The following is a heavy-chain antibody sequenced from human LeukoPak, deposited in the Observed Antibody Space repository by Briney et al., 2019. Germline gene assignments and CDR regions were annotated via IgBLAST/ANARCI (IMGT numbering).Heavy chain of an antibody. CDR2: ISYDGSNK. D-gene: IGHD3-22*01. Sequence: GGSGRLSCAASGFTFSSYAIHWVRQAPGKGLEWVAVISYDGSNKYYADSVKGRFTISRDNSKNTLYLQMNSLRAEDTAVYYCARVLNYYDSSGYYFSYWGQATMVT. J-gene: IGHJ4*02. CDR3: ARVLNYYDSSGYYFSY. V-gene: IGHV3-30-3*01. CDR1: GFTFSSYA.